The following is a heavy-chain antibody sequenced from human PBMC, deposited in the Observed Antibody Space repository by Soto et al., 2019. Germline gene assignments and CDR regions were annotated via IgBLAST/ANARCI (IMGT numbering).Heavy chain of an antibody. J-gene: IGHJ4*02. Sequence: QITLRESGPALVKPTQTLTLTCTFSGFSLTTSGEAVGWIRQPPGKALEWLALIYWNGIERYSPSLKSRLSITKDTSKNHVVLTMANMDPVDTASYYCARGDPLDFYLWGQGTLVTGSP. V-gene: IGHV2-5*01. D-gene: IGHD3-10*01. CDR1: GFSLTTSGEA. CDR3: ARGDPLDFYL. CDR2: IYWNGIE.